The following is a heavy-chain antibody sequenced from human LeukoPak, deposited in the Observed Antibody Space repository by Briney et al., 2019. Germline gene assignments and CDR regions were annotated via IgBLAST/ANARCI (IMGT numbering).Heavy chain of an antibody. CDR3: ASDPQGGGERDI. V-gene: IGHV3-11*01. Sequence: GESLRLSCAASGFTFSNYYMSWILQAPGKGLEWASYISSSGSTIYYADSVKGRFTISRDNATNSLYLQMNSLRAEDTAVYYCASDPQGGGERDIWGQGTMVTVSS. CDR1: GFTFSNYY. J-gene: IGHJ3*02. CDR2: ISSSGSTI. D-gene: IGHD2-15*01.